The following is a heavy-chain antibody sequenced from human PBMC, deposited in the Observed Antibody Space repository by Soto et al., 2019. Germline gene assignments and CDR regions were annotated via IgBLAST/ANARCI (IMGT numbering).Heavy chain of an antibody. CDR2: ISGSGGST. CDR1: QFTFSTYA. Sequence: PGGSLRLSCAASQFTFSTYAITWVRQAPGKGLEWVSLISGSGGSTYYADSVKGRFTISRDNSKDTLCLQMDSLRADDTAVYYCAKVHGSGNYHNFPDYWGQGTLVTVSS. V-gene: IGHV3-23*01. J-gene: IGHJ4*02. CDR3: AKVHGSGNYHNFPDY. D-gene: IGHD3-10*01.